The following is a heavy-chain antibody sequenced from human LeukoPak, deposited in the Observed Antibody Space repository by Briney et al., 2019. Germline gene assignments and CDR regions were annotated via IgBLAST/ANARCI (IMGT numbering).Heavy chain of an antibody. CDR2: INHSGST. Sequence: SETLSLTCAVCGGSFSGYYWSWIRQPPGKGLEWIGEINHSGSTNYNPSLKSRVTISVDTSKNQFSLKLSSVTAADTAVYYCALSIAVAGRGGAVKGLVLRSGVYWGQGTLVTVSS. D-gene: IGHD6-19*01. J-gene: IGHJ4*02. CDR1: GGSFSGYY. V-gene: IGHV4-34*01. CDR3: ALSIAVAGRGGAVKGLVLRSGVY.